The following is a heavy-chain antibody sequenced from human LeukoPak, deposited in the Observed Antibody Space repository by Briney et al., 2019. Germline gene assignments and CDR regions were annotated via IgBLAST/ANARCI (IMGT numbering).Heavy chain of an antibody. CDR3: ARGLDLDI. CDR1: GGSFSGYY. CDR2: INHSGST. J-gene: IGHJ3*02. V-gene: IGHV4-34*01. Sequence: PSETLSLTCAVYGGSFSGYYWSWIRQPPGKGLEWIGEINHSGSTNYNPSLKSRVTISVDTSKNQFSLKLSSVTAADTAVYYCARGLDLDIRGQGTMVTVSS.